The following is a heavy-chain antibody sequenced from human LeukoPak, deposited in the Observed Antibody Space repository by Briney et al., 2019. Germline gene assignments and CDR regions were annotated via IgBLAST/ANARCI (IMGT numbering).Heavy chain of an antibody. V-gene: IGHV4-34*01. CDR1: GGSFSGYY. CDR3: ARVPYWFDP. J-gene: IGHJ5*02. CDR2: INHSGST. Sequence: PSETLSLTCAVYGGSFSGYYWSWIRQPPGKGLEWIGEINHSGSTNYNPPLKSRVTISVDTSKNRFSLKLSSVTAADTAVYYCARVPYWFDPWGQGTLVTVSS.